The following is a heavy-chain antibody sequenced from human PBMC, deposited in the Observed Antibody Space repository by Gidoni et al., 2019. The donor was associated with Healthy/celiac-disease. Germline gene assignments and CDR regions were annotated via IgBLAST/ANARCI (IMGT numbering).Heavy chain of an antibody. CDR3: ARDQRTRGSLYVPHFDY. Sequence: QWQMVESGGGVVQPGRSLRLSCAASGFPLRSYAMHWVRQAPGKGLAWVAVLSYDVSNKYYADAVKGRFTISSDNSKNTLYLQMNSLRAEDTAVYYCARDQRTRGSLYVPHFDYWGQGTLVTVSS. V-gene: IGHV3-30-3*01. CDR1: GFPLRSYA. J-gene: IGHJ4*02. D-gene: IGHD6-13*01. CDR2: LSYDVSNK.